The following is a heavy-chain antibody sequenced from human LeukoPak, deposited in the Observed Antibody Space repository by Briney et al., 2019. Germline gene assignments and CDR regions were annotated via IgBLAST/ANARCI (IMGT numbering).Heavy chain of an antibody. Sequence: PGRSLRLSCAASGFTFSSYGMHWVRQAPGKGLEWAAVIWYDGSNKYYADSVKGRFTISRDNSKNTLYLQMNSLRAEDTAVYYCARDGTPMKVVVTEIDSWGQGTLVTVSP. CDR1: GFTFSSYG. CDR3: ARDGTPMKVVVTEIDS. V-gene: IGHV3-33*01. D-gene: IGHD3-22*01. CDR2: IWYDGSNK. J-gene: IGHJ4*02.